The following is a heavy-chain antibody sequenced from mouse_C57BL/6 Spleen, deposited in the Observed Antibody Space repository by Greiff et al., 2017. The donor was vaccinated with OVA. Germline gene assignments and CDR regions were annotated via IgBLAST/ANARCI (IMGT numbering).Heavy chain of an antibody. J-gene: IGHJ3*01. CDR1: GYTFTSYW. V-gene: IGHV1-50*01. Sequence: QVQLQQPGAELVKPGASVTLSCKASGYTFTSYWMQWVKQRPGQGLEWIGEIDPSDSYTNYNQKFKGKATLTVDTSSSTAYMQLSSLTSEDSAVYYCARGRPFAYWGQGTLVTVSA. CDR3: ARGRPFAY. CDR2: IDPSDSYT.